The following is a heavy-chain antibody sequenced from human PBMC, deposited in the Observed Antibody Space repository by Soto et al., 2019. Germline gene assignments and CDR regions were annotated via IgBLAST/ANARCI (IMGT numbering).Heavy chain of an antibody. D-gene: IGHD6-13*01. J-gene: IGHJ5*02. CDR1: GDSISSGFYF. Sequence: SETLSLTCTVSGDSISSGFYFWGWVRQPPGKGLEWIGTIYYSGSTYYTPSLKSRVTISVDTSQNQFSLRLSSVTAADTAMYYCARRERAAGTDWWFDPWGQGTLVTVSS. CDR3: ARRERAAGTDWWFDP. CDR2: IYYSGST. V-gene: IGHV4-39*01.